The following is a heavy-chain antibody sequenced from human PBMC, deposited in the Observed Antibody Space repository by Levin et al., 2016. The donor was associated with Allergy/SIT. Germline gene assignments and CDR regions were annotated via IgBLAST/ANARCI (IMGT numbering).Heavy chain of an antibody. Sequence: ASVKVSCKASGYTFTGYYMHWVRQAPGQGLEWMGWINPNSGGTNYAQKFQGRVTMTRDTSISTAYMELSRLRSDDTAVYYCAREQGSSGYYYAPSFDPWGQGTLVTVSS. D-gene: IGHD3-22*01. V-gene: IGHV1-2*02. CDR1: GYTFTGYY. CDR2: INPNSGGT. CDR3: AREQGSSGYYYAPSFDP. J-gene: IGHJ5*02.